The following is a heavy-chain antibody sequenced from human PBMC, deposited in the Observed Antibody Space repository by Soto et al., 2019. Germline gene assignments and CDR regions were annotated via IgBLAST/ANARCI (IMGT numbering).Heavy chain of an antibody. J-gene: IGHJ4*02. Sequence: EMGTPSETLSLTCTVSGGSISSGGYYWSWIRQHPGKGLEWIGYIYYSGSTYYNPSRKSRVTISVDTSKNQFSLKLSSVTAADTAVYYCARRPRSSWYGEYYFDYWGQGTLVTVSS. CDR2: IYYSGST. CDR3: ARRPRSSWYGEYYFDY. CDR1: GGSISSGGYY. V-gene: IGHV4-31*03. D-gene: IGHD6-13*01.